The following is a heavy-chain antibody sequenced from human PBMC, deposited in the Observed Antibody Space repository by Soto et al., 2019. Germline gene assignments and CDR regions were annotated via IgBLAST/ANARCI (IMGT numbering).Heavy chain of an antibody. J-gene: IGHJ3*02. D-gene: IGHD3-3*01. CDR2: ISYDGSNK. Sequence: PGGSLRLSCAASGFTFSSYGMHWVRQAPGKGLEWVAVISYDGSNKYYADSVKGRFTISRDNSKNTLYLQMNSLRSEDTAVYYCARCLGKNYDFWSGYSPAWAFDIWGQGTMVTVSS. V-gene: IGHV3-30*03. CDR3: ARCLGKNYDFWSGYSPAWAFDI. CDR1: GFTFSSYG.